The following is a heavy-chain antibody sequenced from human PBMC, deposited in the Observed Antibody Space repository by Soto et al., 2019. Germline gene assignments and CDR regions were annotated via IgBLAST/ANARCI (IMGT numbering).Heavy chain of an antibody. J-gene: IGHJ4*02. CDR2: MSYDGTKQ. D-gene: IGHD6-13*01. Sequence: LRLSCAASGFTFSTYGMHWVRQAPGKGLEWVAAMSYDGTKQYDVDSVKGRFTISRDNSRNTLFLQVNSLRDEDTAVYYCAKEYGSTWIDHWGQGTLVTVSS. CDR1: GFTFSTYG. CDR3: AKEYGSTWIDH. V-gene: IGHV3-30*18.